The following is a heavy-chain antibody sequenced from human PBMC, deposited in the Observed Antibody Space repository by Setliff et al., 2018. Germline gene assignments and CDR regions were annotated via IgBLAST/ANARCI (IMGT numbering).Heavy chain of an antibody. CDR2: IHTNTGNP. Sequence: ASVKVSCKASGYTFTTYYMHWVRQAPGQGLEWMRWIHTNTGNPTYAQGFTGRFVFSLDTSVSTAYLQITSLKAEDTAVYYCARVIPYYFDSWGQGTLVTVSS. J-gene: IGHJ4*02. CDR3: ARVIPYYFDS. CDR1: GYTFTTYY. V-gene: IGHV7-4-1*02.